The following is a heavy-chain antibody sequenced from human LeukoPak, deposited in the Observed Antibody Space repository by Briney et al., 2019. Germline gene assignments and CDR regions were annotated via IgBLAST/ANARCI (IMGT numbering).Heavy chain of an antibody. J-gene: IGHJ4*02. D-gene: IGHD5-18*01. CDR2: IKSKTDGGTT. V-gene: IGHV3-15*01. Sequence: GGSLRLSCAASGFTFSNAWMSWVRQAPGKGREWVGRIKSKTDGGTTDYAAPVKGRFTISRDDSKNTLYLQMNSLKTEDTAVYYCTSSYGDSAPLWYWGQGTLVTVSS. CDR1: GFTFSNAW. CDR3: TSSYGDSAPLWY.